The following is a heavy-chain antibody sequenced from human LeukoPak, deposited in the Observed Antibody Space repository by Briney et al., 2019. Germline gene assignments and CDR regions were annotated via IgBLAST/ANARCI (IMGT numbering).Heavy chain of an antibody. CDR2: INPNSGGT. D-gene: IGHD3-10*01. V-gene: IGHV1-2*02. Sequence: ASVKVSCKASGYTFTGYYMHWVRQAPGQGLEWMGWINPNSGGTNYAQKLQGRVTMTTDTSTSTAYMELRSLRSDDTAVYYCARGMVRGVNDAFDIWGQGTMVTVSS. CDR3: ARGMVRGVNDAFDI. CDR1: GYTFTGYY. J-gene: IGHJ3*02.